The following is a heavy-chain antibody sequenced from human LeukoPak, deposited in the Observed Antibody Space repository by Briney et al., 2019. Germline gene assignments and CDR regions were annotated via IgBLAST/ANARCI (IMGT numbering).Heavy chain of an antibody. CDR2: IRYDGSNK. CDR1: GFTFSDYY. Sequence: GGSLRLSCAASGFTFSDYYMSWIRQAPGKGLEWVAFIRYDGSNKYYADSVKGRFTISRDNSKNTLYLQMNSLRAEDTAVYYCARRAGAYSHPYDYWGQGTLVTVSS. V-gene: IGHV3-33*08. CDR3: ARRAGAYSHPYDY. D-gene: IGHD4/OR15-4a*01. J-gene: IGHJ4*02.